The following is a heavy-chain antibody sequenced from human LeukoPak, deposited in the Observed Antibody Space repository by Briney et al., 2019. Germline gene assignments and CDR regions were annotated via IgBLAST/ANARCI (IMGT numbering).Heavy chain of an antibody. CDR1: GFTFSSYW. CDR2: IKQEGSEK. D-gene: IGHD3-3*01. CDR3: ARAYYDFWSGYYDY. Sequence: GGSLRLSCAAAGFTFSSYWMSWVRQAPGEGLEWVANIKQEGSEKYYVDSVKGRFTISRDNAKNSLYLQMNSLRAEDTAVYYCARAYYDFWSGYYDYWGQGTLVTVSS. V-gene: IGHV3-7*01. J-gene: IGHJ4*02.